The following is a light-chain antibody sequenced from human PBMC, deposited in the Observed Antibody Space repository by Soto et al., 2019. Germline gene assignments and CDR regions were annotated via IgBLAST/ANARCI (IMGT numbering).Light chain of an antibody. Sequence: QSALTQPRSVSGSPGQSVTISCTGTSSDVGGYNYVSWYQQHPGKAPKLMIYDVSQRPSWVPDRFSGSKSGNTASLTISGLQAEDEADYYCCSYAGIFTWVFGGGTQLTVL. CDR1: SSDVGGYNY. V-gene: IGLV2-11*01. CDR2: DVS. CDR3: CSYAGIFTWV. J-gene: IGLJ3*02.